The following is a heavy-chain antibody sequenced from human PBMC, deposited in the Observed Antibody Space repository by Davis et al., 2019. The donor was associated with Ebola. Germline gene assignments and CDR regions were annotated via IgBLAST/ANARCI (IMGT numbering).Heavy chain of an antibody. Sequence: PGGSLRLSCAASGFTLSSYGIHWVRQAPGKGLEWVALISSDGEKRRFGNSVKGRFSISRDNSKNTLYLQMDSLRTEDTAVYYCAKGIEGCGPECYILGYWGQGTVVTVSS. D-gene: IGHD2-21*01. CDR1: GFTLSSYG. CDR2: ISSDGEKR. V-gene: IGHV3-30*18. J-gene: IGHJ4*02. CDR3: AKGIEGCGPECYILGY.